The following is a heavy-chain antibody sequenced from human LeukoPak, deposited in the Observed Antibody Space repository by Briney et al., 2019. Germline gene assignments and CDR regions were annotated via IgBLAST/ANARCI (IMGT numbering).Heavy chain of an antibody. CDR2: IYYSGST. CDR3: ARGPQTSTIFGVVIPYDAFDI. CDR1: GGSISSSSYY. D-gene: IGHD3-3*01. J-gene: IGHJ3*02. Sequence: KPSETLSLTCTVSGGSISSSSYYWGWIRQPPGKGLEWIGSIYYSGSTYYNPSLKSRVTISVDTSKNQFSLKLSSVTAADTAVYYCARGPQTSTIFGVVIPYDAFDIWGQGTMVTVSS. V-gene: IGHV4-39*01.